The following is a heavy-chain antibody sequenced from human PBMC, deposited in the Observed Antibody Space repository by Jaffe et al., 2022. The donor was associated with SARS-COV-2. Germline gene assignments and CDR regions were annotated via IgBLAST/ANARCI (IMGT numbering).Heavy chain of an antibody. CDR2: IWYDGSNK. J-gene: IGHJ6*02. D-gene: IGHD1-26*01. Sequence: QVQLVESGGGVVQPERSLRLSCAASGFIFSSNGMHWVRQAPGKGLEWVAVIWYDGSNKYYADSVKGRFTISRDNSKNTLYLQMNSLRAEDTAVYYCARGGYYYYYGMDVWGQGTTVTVSS. CDR1: GFIFSSNG. CDR3: ARGGYYYYYGMDV. V-gene: IGHV3-33*01.